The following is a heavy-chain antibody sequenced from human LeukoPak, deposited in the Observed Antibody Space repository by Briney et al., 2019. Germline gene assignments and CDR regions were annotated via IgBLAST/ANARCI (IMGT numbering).Heavy chain of an antibody. CDR2: IYSGGST. D-gene: IGHD3-10*01. CDR1: GFTVSSNY. CDR3: ARVDTMVRGVIDYYFDY. J-gene: IGHJ4*02. Sequence: AGSLRLSCAAAGFTVSSNYMSWVRQAPGKGLEWVSVIYSGGSTYYADSVKGRFTISRDNSKNTLYLQMNSLRAEDTAVYYCARVDTMVRGVIDYYFDYWGQGTLVTVSS. V-gene: IGHV3-53*01.